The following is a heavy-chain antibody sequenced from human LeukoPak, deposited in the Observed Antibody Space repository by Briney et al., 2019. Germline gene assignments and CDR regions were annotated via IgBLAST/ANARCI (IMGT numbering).Heavy chain of an antibody. D-gene: IGHD3-10*01. CDR1: GGSISGYY. CDR2: INHSGST. CDR3: ARGRHYYGSGSYYPLGY. V-gene: IGHV4-34*01. Sequence: SETLSLTCTVSGGSISGYYWSWIRQPPGKGLEWIGEINHSGSTNYNPSLKSRVTISVDTSKNQFSLKLSSVTAADTAVYYCARGRHYYGSGSYYPLGYWGQGTLVTVSS. J-gene: IGHJ4*02.